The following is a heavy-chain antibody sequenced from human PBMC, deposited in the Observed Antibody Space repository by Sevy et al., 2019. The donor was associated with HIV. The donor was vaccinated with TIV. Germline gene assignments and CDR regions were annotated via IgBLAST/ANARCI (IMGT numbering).Heavy chain of an antibody. J-gene: IGHJ4*02. Sequence: GGSLRLSCAASGFNFRIYAMQWVRQAPGKGLEWVAVISYDGSDKFYAESVKGRFTISRDNSKNMVFLQLNSLRGDDTAVYYCATGRQGATYGYWGQGTPFTVSS. CDR2: ISYDGSDK. V-gene: IGHV3-30*03. D-gene: IGHD1-26*01. CDR3: ATGRQGATYGY. CDR1: GFNFRIYA.